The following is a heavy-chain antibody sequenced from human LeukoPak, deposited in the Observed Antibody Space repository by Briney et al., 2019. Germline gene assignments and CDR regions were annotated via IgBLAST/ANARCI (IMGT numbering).Heavy chain of an antibody. V-gene: IGHV1-2*02. D-gene: IGHD3-9*01. CDR2: IKPNGGGT. CDR3: ARLTDNHAILTGYQFSYYFDY. CDR1: GYTFTSYY. Sequence: ASVKVSCKASGYTFTSYYIHWVRQAPGQGLEWMGWIKPNGGGTRYAQKFQGRVTITRDTSISTASMELTRLTSDDTAVYYCARLTDNHAILTGYQFSYYFDYWGQGTLVTVSS. J-gene: IGHJ4*02.